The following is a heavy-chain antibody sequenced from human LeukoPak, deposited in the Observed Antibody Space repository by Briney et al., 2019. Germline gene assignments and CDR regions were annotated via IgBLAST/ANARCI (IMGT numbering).Heavy chain of an antibody. CDR2: ISYDGSNK. D-gene: IGHD2-8*01. Sequence: GGSLRLSCAASGFTFSSYAMHWVRQAPGKGLEWVAVISYDGSNKYYADSVKGRFTISRDNSKNTLYLQMNSLRAEDTAVYYCAREAASISGVINDAFDIWGQGTMVTASS. CDR3: AREAASISGVINDAFDI. V-gene: IGHV3-30-3*01. J-gene: IGHJ3*02. CDR1: GFTFSSYA.